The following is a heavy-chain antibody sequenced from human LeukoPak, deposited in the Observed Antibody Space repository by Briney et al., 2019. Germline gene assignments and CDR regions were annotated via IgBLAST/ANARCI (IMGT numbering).Heavy chain of an antibody. J-gene: IGHJ4*02. D-gene: IGHD2-2*01. CDR2: IIPIFGSA. CDR3: ARLGYCSSTSCYAGSG. CDR1: GGIFSNYG. Sequence: GASVKVSCKTSGGIFSNYGINWVRQAPGQGLEWMGGIIPIFGSANYAQKFQGRVTITADESTSTAYMELSSLRSEDTAVYYCARLGYCSSTSCYAGSGWGQGTLVTVSS. V-gene: IGHV1-69*13.